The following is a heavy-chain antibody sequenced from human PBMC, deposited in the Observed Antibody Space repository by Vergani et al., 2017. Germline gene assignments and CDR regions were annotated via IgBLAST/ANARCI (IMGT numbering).Heavy chain of an antibody. D-gene: IGHD6-19*01. V-gene: IGHV1-69*13. CDR3: ARVGAVAGHGMDV. CDR2: IIPIFGTT. J-gene: IGHJ6*02. CDR1: GGTFSSYA. Sequence: QVQLVQSGAEVKKPGSSVKVSCKASGGTFSSYAISWVRQSPGQGLEWMGRIIPIFGTTNYAQKFQGRVTIIADESTSTVYMELSSLRPEDTAVYYCARVGAVAGHGMDVWGQGTTVTVSS.